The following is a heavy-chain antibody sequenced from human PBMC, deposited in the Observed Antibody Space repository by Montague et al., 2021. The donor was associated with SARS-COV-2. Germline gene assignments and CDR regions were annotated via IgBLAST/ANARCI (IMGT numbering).Heavy chain of an antibody. J-gene: IGHJ4*02. Sequence: LSFSASGFTFSSFEMNWVRQAPGKGLEWVSYISSSGSPQHYADSVRGRFTISRDNAKNSLYLQMNSLRAEDTAIYYCAREVPTVVKIDCWGQGTLVTVSS. CDR1: GFTFSSFE. V-gene: IGHV3-48*03. CDR3: AREVPTVVKIDC. CDR2: ISSSGSPQ. D-gene: IGHD4-23*01.